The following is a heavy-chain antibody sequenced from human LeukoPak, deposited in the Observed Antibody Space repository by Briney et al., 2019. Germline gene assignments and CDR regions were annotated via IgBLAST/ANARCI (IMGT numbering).Heavy chain of an antibody. D-gene: IGHD5-18*01. Sequence: PSVTLSFNCAVYGGSISSSNWLRWVRQPPRKGLEWIGAIYHSTSTNYNPSLKIRVTISVAKSKNQFSLKLSSVTAADTAVYYWARQVSRRGYSYGPLGYFDYWGQGTLVTVSS. CDR1: GGSISSSNW. V-gene: IGHV4-4*02. J-gene: IGHJ4*02. CDR3: ARQVSRRGYSYGPLGYFDY. CDR2: IYHSTST.